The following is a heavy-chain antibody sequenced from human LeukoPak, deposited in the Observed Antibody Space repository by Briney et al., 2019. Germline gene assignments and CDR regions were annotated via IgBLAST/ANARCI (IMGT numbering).Heavy chain of an antibody. CDR3: ARHPVDTAMDDYYYMDV. CDR1: GFTVSSNY. Sequence: PGGPLRLSCAASGFTVSSNYMSWVRQAPGKGLEWVSVIYSGGSTYYADSVKGRFTISRDNSKNTLYLQMNSLRAEDTAVYYCARHPVDTAMDDYYYMDVWGKGTTVTVSS. J-gene: IGHJ6*03. D-gene: IGHD5-18*01. V-gene: IGHV3-53*01. CDR2: IYSGGST.